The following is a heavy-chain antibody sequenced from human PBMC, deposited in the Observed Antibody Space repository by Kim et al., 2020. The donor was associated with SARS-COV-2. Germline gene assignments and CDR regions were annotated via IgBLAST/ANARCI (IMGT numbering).Heavy chain of an antibody. Sequence: AHSVKGRVTISRDSSQNTLYRQMNSLRAEDTAVYYCARGGTSVGRYLDFWGQGTLVTVSS. V-gene: IGHV3-23*01. J-gene: IGHJ4*02. CDR3: ARGGTSVGRYLDF. D-gene: IGHD3-16*01.